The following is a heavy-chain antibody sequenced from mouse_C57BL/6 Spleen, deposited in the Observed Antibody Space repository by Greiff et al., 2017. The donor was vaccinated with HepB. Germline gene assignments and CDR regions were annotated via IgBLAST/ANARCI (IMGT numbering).Heavy chain of an antibody. D-gene: IGHD2-12*01. CDR2: IDPSDSYT. Sequence: VQLQQPGAELVKPGASVKLSCKASGYTFTSYWMQWVKQRPGQGLEWIGEIDPSDSYTNYNQKFKGKATLTVDTSSSTAYMQLSSLTSEDSAVYYCAARRSYFDYWGQGTTLTVSS. J-gene: IGHJ2*01. CDR1: GYTFTSYW. V-gene: IGHV1-50*01. CDR3: AARRSYFDY.